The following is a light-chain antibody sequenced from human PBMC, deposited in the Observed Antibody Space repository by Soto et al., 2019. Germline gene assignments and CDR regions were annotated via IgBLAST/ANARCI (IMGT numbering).Light chain of an antibody. CDR3: QQYNNWPRT. V-gene: IGKV3-15*01. CDR1: QSVSSN. J-gene: IGKJ4*01. Sequence: DIVMTQSPATLSVSPGERATLSCRASQSVSSNLAWYQQKPGQAPRLLIYGASTRATGIPDRFTGSGSGTEFTLTISSLQYEDFAVYYCQQYNNWPRTFGRGTKVDIK. CDR2: GAS.